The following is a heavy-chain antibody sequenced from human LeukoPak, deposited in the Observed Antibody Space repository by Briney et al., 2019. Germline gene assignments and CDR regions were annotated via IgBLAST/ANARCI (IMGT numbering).Heavy chain of an antibody. CDR1: GGSISSGSYY. Sequence: SQTLSLTCTVSGGSISSGSYYWSWIRQPAGKGLEWIGRIYTSGSTNYNPSLKSRLTISVDTSKNQFSLKLSSVTAADTAVYYCARDPWGIAVAGYFDYWGQGTLVTVSS. J-gene: IGHJ4*02. CDR3: ARDPWGIAVAGYFDY. CDR2: IYTSGST. D-gene: IGHD6-19*01. V-gene: IGHV4-61*02.